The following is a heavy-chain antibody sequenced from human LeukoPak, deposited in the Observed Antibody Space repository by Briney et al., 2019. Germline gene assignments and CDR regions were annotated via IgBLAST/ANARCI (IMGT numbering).Heavy chain of an antibody. J-gene: IGHJ5*02. CDR2: ISAYNGNT. CDR3: ARVGLRYFDWCNWFDP. CDR1: GYTFTSYG. Sequence: AASVKVSCKASGYTFTSYGISWVRQAPGQGLEWMGWISAYNGNTNYAQKLQGRVTMTTDTSTSTAYVELRSLRSDDTAVYYCARVGLRYFDWCNWFDPWGQGTLVTVSS. D-gene: IGHD3-9*01. V-gene: IGHV1-18*01.